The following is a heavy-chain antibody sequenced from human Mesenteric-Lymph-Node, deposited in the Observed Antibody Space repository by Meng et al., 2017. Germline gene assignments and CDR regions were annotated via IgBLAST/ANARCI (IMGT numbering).Heavy chain of an antibody. CDR3: AKDVLMVLASDI. J-gene: IGHJ3*02. V-gene: IGHV3-23*01. Sequence: GESLKISCAASGFTFNTFVMTWVRQAPGKGLEWLSAITENSDTTYYADSVKGRFTISRDNSKNTLYLQMNNLRAEDTAVYSCAKDVLMVLASDIWGQGTMVTVSS. CDR1: GFTFNTFV. D-gene: IGHD2-8*01. CDR2: ITENSDTT.